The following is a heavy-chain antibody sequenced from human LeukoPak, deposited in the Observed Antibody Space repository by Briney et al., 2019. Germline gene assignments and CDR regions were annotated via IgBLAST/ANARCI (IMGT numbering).Heavy chain of an antibody. D-gene: IGHD5-24*01. CDR2: ISGSGSGGST. CDR1: GFTFSSSA. CDR3: AKSGYNRFDY. Sequence: PGGSLRLSCTTSGFTFSSSAMSWVRQAPGKGLEWVSSISGSGSGGSTYYADSVKGRFTISRDNSKNTLYLQMNSLIAEDTAVYYCAKSGYNRFDYRCQGTRVTVSS. V-gene: IGHV3-23*01. J-gene: IGHJ4*02.